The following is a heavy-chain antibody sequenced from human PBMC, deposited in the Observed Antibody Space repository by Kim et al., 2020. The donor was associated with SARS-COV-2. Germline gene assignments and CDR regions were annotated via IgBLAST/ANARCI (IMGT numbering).Heavy chain of an antibody. V-gene: IGHV4-4*07. CDR3: ARVNPVTTDGMDV. D-gene: IGHD4-4*01. J-gene: IGHJ6*02. Sequence: YDPSPKIRGTMSVDTSKNQFSLKLSSVTAAVTAVYYCARVNPVTTDGMDVWCQGTTVTVSS.